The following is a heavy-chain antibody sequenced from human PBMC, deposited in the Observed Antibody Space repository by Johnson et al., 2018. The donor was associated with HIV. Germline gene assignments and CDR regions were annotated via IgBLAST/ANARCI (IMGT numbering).Heavy chain of an antibody. CDR2: MSYDGSNK. D-gene: IGHD2/OR15-2a*01. J-gene: IGHJ3*01. V-gene: IGHV3-30*04. Sequence: VQLVESGGGVVQPGRSLRLSCAASGFTFSSYAMHWVRQAPGKGLEWVAVMSYDGSNKYYADSVKGRFTISRDNSKNTRYLQMNSLRAEDTAVYYCAKNSAAFDVWGQGTMVTVSS. CDR1: GFTFSSYA. CDR3: AKNSAAFDV.